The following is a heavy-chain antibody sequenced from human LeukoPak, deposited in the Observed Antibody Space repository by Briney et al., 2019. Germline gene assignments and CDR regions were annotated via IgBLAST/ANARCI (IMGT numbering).Heavy chain of an antibody. CDR3: ARSGTSSRIFDY. CDR1: GYSISSGNW. D-gene: IGHD2-2*01. CDR2: IYYSGST. V-gene: IGHV4-28*01. J-gene: IGHJ4*02. Sequence: PSDTLSLTCAVAGYSISSGNWWAWIRQPPGKGREWIGYIYYSGSTYYNPSLKSRVTMSVDTSKNQFSLKLSSVTDVDTAVCFCARSGTSSRIFDYWGQGTLVTVSS.